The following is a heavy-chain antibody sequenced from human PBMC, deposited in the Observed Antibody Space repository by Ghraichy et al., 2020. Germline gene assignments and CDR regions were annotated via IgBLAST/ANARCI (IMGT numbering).Heavy chain of an antibody. J-gene: IGHJ2*01. D-gene: IGHD6-19*01. CDR3: VRDSSGYNWYFDL. V-gene: IGHV3-23*01. Sequence: GESLNISCAASGFTFSSCVMSWVRQAPGKGLEWVSAILPSGDTTYYADSVKGRFTISRDNSKNTLYLEMNSLRAEDTAVYYCVRDSSGYNWYFDLWGRGTLVTVSS. CDR1: GFTFSSCV. CDR2: ILPSGDTT.